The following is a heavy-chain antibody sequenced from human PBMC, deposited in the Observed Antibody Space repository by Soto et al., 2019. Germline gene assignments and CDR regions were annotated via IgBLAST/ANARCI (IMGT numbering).Heavy chain of an antibody. D-gene: IGHD1-7*01. Sequence: SVKVSCKASGGTFSSYTISWVRQAPGQGLEWMGRIIPILGIANYAQKFQGRVTITADKSTSTAYMELSSLRSEDTAVYYCARVKLELRRAFDIWGQGTMVTVSS. CDR2: IIPILGIA. V-gene: IGHV1-69*02. J-gene: IGHJ3*02. CDR3: ARVKLELRRAFDI. CDR1: GGTFSSYT.